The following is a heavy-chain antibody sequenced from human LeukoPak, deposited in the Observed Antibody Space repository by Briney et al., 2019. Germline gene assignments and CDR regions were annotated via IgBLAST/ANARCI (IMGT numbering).Heavy chain of an antibody. J-gene: IGHJ4*02. CDR1: GGSFSGYY. V-gene: IGHV4-34*01. CDR2: INHSGST. D-gene: IGHD3-10*01. CDR3: ARARRYYYGSGSSTTPRFDY. Sequence: PSETLSLTCAVYGGSFSGYYWSWIRLPPGKGLEWIGEINHSGSTNYNPSLKSRVTISVDTSKNQFSLKLSSVTAADTAVYYCARARRYYYGSGSSTTPRFDYWGQGTLVTVSS.